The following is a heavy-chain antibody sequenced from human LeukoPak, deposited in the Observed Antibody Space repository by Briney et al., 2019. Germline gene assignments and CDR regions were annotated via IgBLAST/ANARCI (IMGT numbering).Heavy chain of an antibody. V-gene: IGHV3-23*01. J-gene: IGHJ4*02. Sequence: GGSLRLSCAASEFSFSSYDMSWVRQTLEKGLEWLSSISGDGVTFYADSVKGRFTISRDKSKNTLYLRMNSLRTDDTAIYYCAKGPNFGSWRAVHYWGQGSLVTVSS. D-gene: IGHD3-10*01. CDR3: AKGPNFGSWRAVHY. CDR2: ISGDGVT. CDR1: EFSFSSYD.